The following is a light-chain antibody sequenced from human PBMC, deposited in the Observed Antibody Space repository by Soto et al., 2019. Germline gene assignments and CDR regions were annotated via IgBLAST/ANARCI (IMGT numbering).Light chain of an antibody. CDR2: DAS. Sequence: DIQMTQSPATLSASVGDSVTITCRASQSISHWLAWYQQKPGKAPKFLIYDASSLESGVPSRFSGSGSGTEFTLTISSLQPDDVATYYCQPSDSVLGTFGQGNKVAI. V-gene: IGKV1-5*01. CDR1: QSISHW. CDR3: QPSDSVLGT. J-gene: IGKJ1*01.